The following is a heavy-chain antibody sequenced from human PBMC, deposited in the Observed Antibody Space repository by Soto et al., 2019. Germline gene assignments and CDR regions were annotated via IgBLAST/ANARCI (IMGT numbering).Heavy chain of an antibody. CDR3: ASDQRGYSGYDTYYGMDV. V-gene: IGHV3-21*01. Sequence: EVQLVESGGGLVKPGGSLRLSGAASGFTFSSYSMNWVRQAPGKGLEWVSSISSSSSYIYYADSVKGRFTISRDNAKNSLYLQMNSLRAEDTAVYYCASDQRGYSGYDTYYGMDVWGQGTTVTVSS. D-gene: IGHD5-12*01. CDR1: GFTFSSYS. J-gene: IGHJ6*02. CDR2: ISSSSSYI.